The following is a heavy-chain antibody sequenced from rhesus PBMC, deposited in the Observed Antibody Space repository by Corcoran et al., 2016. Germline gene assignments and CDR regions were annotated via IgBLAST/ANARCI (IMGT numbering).Heavy chain of an antibody. Sequence: QVQLQESGPGLVKPLETLSLTCAVSGGSISSNYWSWIRQPPGKGLEWIGYIHGSGDSTNYNPSLKSRGTLSVDTSKNQFSLKLSSVTAADTAVYYCAREGSGYNHIDNWGQGVLVTVSS. CDR1: GGSISSNY. CDR3: AREGSGYNHIDN. V-gene: IGHV4S11*01. J-gene: IGHJ4*01. CDR2: IHGSGDST. D-gene: IGHD2-21*01.